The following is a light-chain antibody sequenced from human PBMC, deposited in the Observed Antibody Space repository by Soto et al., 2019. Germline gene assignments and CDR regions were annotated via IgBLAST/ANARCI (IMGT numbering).Light chain of an antibody. J-gene: IGKJ2*03. CDR3: QQYGNSPPYS. CDR1: QVLSPIY. Sequence: EIVLTQSPGSLSLSPGEGATFSSGASQVLSPIYLAWYQLKPGQAPRLVIYATSSRAAGIPDRFRGSGSGTEFTLTISSLEPEDVGVYFCQQYGNSPPYSFGQGTKLEIK. V-gene: IGKV3-20*01. CDR2: ATS.